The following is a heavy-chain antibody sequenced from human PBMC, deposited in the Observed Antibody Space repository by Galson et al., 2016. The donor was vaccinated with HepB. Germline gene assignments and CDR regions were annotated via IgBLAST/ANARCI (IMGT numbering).Heavy chain of an antibody. Sequence: SLRLSCAGSGFVFSVYGFNWIRQAPGKGLEWVSSISNAGSYRHYTDSVKGRFTISRDNDKHSLYLQMNSLRAEDTAVYYCARSGGTYSSSSYYFDSWGQGTLVAVSS. CDR3: ARSGGTYSSSSYYFDS. J-gene: IGHJ4*02. CDR1: GFVFSVYG. CDR2: ISNAGSYR. V-gene: IGHV3-21*01. D-gene: IGHD6-6*01.